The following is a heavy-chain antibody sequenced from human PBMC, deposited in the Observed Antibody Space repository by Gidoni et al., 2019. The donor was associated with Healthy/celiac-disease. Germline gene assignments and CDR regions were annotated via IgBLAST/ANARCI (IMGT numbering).Heavy chain of an antibody. Sequence: QVQLQQWGAGLLKPSETLSLTCAVYGGSFSGYYWSWIRQPPGKGLEWIGEINHSGSTNYNPSLKSRVTISVDTSKNQFSLKLSSVTAADTAVYYCARDPIWFGESYLYYYYYGMDVWGQGTTVTVSS. J-gene: IGHJ6*02. CDR2: INHSGST. V-gene: IGHV4-34*01. D-gene: IGHD3-10*01. CDR1: GGSFSGYY. CDR3: ARDPIWFGESYLYYYYYGMDV.